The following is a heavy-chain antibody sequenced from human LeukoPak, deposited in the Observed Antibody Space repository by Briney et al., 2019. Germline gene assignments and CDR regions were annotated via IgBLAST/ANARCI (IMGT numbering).Heavy chain of an antibody. J-gene: IGHJ4*02. CDR2: INTDTGNP. D-gene: IGHD2-15*01. V-gene: IGHV7-4-1*01. CDR3: ARGLGYCTGGSCYYDY. CDR1: GYTFTTSA. Sequence: ASVKVSCKASGYTFTTSAMNWVRQAPGQGLEWMGWINTDTGNPTYAQDFTGRFVFSLDTSVSTAYLQIGSLKAEDTAMYYCARGLGYCTGGSCYYDYWGQGTLVTVSS.